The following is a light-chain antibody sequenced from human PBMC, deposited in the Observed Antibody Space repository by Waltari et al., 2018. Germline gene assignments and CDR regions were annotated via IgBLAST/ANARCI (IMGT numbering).Light chain of an antibody. Sequence: EIVLTQSPGTLSLSSGERATLSCRTSQSISKYLAWYQQKPGQAPRLLIYHASSRATGIPDRFSGSGSGTDFRLTISRLEPEDFAVYYCQHYVSLPVTFGQGTKVEIK. CDR3: QHYVSLPVT. V-gene: IGKV3-20*01. CDR2: HAS. CDR1: QSISKY. J-gene: IGKJ1*01.